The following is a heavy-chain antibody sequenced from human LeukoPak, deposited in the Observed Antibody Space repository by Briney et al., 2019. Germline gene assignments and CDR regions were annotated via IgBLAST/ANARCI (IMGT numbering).Heavy chain of an antibody. CDR1: GFTFSSYS. CDR2: ISSSSSYI. V-gene: IGHV3-21*04. J-gene: IGHJ4*02. CDR3: TKRGPGPVAGSYDF. D-gene: IGHD6-19*01. Sequence: GGSLRLSCAASGFTFSSYSMNWVRQAPGKGLEWVSSISSSSSYIYYADSVKGRFTISRDNSNNAAHLQMNSLRPEDTAIYYCTKRGPGPVAGSYDFWGQGTLVTVSS.